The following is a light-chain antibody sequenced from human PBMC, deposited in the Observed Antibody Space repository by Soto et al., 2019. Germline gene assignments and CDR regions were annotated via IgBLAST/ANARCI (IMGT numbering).Light chain of an antibody. Sequence: QSALTQPPSASGSPGQSVTISCTGTSSDVGDNYVSWYHQHLGKAPKLIIYEVSQRPSGVPDRFSGSKSGNTASLTVSGLQTEDEADYYCSAYAGSNNFVFGSGTKLTVL. CDR1: SSDVGDNY. J-gene: IGLJ1*01. CDR3: SAYAGSNNFV. CDR2: EVS. V-gene: IGLV2-8*01.